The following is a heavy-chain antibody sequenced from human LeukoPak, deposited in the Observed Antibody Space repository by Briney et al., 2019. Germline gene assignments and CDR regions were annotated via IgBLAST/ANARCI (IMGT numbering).Heavy chain of an antibody. CDR2: ICYRGST. Sequence: SETLSLTCTVSGGSISSYYWSWIRQPPGKGLEWIGYICYRGSTNYNPSLKSRVTISVDTSKNQFSLKLSSVTAADTAVYYCARGGSSSSRYYYGMDVWGQGTTVTVSS. CDR1: GGSISSYY. CDR3: ARGGSSSSRYYYGMDV. V-gene: IGHV4-59*01. D-gene: IGHD6-6*01. J-gene: IGHJ6*02.